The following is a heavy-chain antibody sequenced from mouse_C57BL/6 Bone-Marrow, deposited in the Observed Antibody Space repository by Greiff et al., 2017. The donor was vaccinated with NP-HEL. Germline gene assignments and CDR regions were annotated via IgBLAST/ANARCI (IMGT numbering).Heavy chain of an antibody. CDR3: ARFLPHYCDV. Sequence: EVKVVESGGGLVKPGASLKLSCAASGFTFSSYAMSWVRQTPEKRLEWVATISDGGSYTYYPDNVKGRFTITRDNAKNTLHLQMSHLKSEDTAMYYCARFLPHYCDVWGTGTTVTV. CDR2: ISDGGSYT. CDR1: GFTFSSYA. J-gene: IGHJ1*03. V-gene: IGHV5-4*03.